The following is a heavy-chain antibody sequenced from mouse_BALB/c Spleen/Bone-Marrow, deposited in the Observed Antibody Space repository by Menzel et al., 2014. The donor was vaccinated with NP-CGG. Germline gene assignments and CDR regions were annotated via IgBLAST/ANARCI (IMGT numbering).Heavy chain of an antibody. CDR1: GYTFTSYW. V-gene: IGHV1-69*02. J-gene: IGHJ4*01. Sequence: QVQLQQSGAELVRPGASLKLSCRASGYTFTSYWINWVKQRPGQGLECIGNIYPSDSYINYNQRFKDEATLTVDKSSSTAYMQLSSPTSEDSAVYYCTRYGNSHYYAIDYWGQGTSVTVSS. CDR3: TRYGNSHYYAIDY. CDR2: IYPSDSYI. D-gene: IGHD1-1*01.